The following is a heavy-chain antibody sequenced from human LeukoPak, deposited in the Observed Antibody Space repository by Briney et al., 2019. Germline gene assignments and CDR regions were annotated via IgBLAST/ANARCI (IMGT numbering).Heavy chain of an antibody. CDR1: GFTLNNYG. J-gene: IGHJ4*02. CDR3: AKRGVVIRVILVGFHKEAYYFDS. D-gene: IGHD3-22*01. CDR2: ISGSGGNT. Sequence: GGSLRLSCAVSGFTLNNYGMSWVRQAPGEGLEWVAGISGSGGNTNYGDSVKGRFTISRDNPRNTLYLQMNSLRAEDTAVYFCAKRGVVIRVILVGFHKEAYYFDSWGQGALVTVSS. V-gene: IGHV3-23*01.